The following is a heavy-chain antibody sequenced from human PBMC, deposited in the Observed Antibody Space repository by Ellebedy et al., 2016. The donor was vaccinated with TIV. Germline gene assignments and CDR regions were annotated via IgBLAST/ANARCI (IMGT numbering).Heavy chain of an antibody. Sequence: SETLSLTCSVSRGSIRSHYWTWIRQIPGEGLEWIGYVYHSGSTRYNPSLKSRVTMSVDTSKSQFSLRLTSVTAADTAVYYCATAVGAVTTNYCDSWGQGILVTVSS. CDR3: ATAVGAVTTNYCDS. D-gene: IGHD4-17*01. V-gene: IGHV4-59*11. CDR2: VYHSGST. J-gene: IGHJ4*02. CDR1: RGSIRSHY.